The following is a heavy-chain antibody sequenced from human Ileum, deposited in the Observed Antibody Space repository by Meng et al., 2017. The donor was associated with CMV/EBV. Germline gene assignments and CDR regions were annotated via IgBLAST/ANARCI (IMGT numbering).Heavy chain of an antibody. J-gene: IGHJ5*02. V-gene: IGHV3-15*01. CDR2: IKNKVNGGTP. Sequence: SGITFNNVWMSWVRQAPGKGLEWVGRIKNKVNGGTPDYAAPVTGRFTISRDDSKNTLYLQMTSLKTEDTGVYYCTTFNVAVTDWFDPWGQGALVTVSS. CDR3: TTFNVAVTDWFDP. CDR1: GITFNNVW. D-gene: IGHD2-8*02.